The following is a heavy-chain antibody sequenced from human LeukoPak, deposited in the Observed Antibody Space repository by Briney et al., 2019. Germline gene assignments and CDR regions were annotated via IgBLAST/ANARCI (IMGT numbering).Heavy chain of an antibody. D-gene: IGHD5-18*01. Sequence: GGSLRLSCAAPGFTFSSYNMNWVRQAPGKGLEWISYISSSGTIYYADSVKGRFTISRDRARNSLFLQMNSLRDEDTAVYYCARHLTVMASFDFWGQGTLVTVSS. V-gene: IGHV3-48*02. J-gene: IGHJ4*02. CDR2: ISSSGTI. CDR3: ARHLTVMASFDF. CDR1: GFTFSSYN.